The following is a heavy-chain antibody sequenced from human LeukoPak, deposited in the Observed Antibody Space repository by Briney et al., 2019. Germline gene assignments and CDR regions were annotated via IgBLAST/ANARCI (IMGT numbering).Heavy chain of an antibody. D-gene: IGHD5-12*01. J-gene: IGHJ4*02. CDR3: TTTRLYSGNAQFDD. CDR2: IRNKANSYAT. V-gene: IGHV3-73*01. Sequence: GGSLRLSCAASGITFSTYGMHWVRQASGKGLEWVGRIRNKANSYATAYAASVKGRFNIFRDDSANMAYLQMDSLKAEDTAVYYCTTTRLYSGNAQFDDWGQGTLVTVSS. CDR1: GITFSTYG.